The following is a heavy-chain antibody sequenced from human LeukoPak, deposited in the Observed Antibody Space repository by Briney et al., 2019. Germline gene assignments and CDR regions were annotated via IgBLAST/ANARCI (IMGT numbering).Heavy chain of an antibody. V-gene: IGHV3-23*01. Sequence: PGGSLRLSCAASGFTFSGYAMTWVRQAPGKGLEWASAISGRGGSTYYADSVKGRFTISRDNSKNTLYLQMNSLRAEDTAVYYCAKAPPDSYYYYYGMDVWGQGTTVTVSS. CDR1: GFTFSGYA. CDR2: ISGRGGST. CDR3: AKAPPDSYYYYYGMDV. D-gene: IGHD5-18*01. J-gene: IGHJ6*02.